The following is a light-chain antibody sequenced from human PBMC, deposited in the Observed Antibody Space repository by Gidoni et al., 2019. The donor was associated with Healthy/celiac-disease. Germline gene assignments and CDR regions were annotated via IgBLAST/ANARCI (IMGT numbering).Light chain of an antibody. J-gene: IGKJ1*01. CDR3: QQRSNWPWT. CDR2: DAS. V-gene: IGKV3-11*01. CDR1: QSVSSY. Sequence: EIVLTQSPDTLALSPGERATLSCRASQSVSSYLAWYQQKPGQAPRLLIYDASNRATGIPARLSGSGSGTDFTLTISSLEPEDFAVYYCQQRSNWPWTFGQGTKVEIK.